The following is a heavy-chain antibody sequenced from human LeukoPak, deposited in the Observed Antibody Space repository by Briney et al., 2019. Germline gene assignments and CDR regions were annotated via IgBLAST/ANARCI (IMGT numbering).Heavy chain of an antibody. CDR1: GYTFSNYA. CDR2: INVANGNT. CDR3: VLIAARPGY. D-gene: IGHD6-6*01. J-gene: IGHJ4*02. V-gene: IGHV1-3*03. Sequence: ASVKVSCKASGYTFSNYAMHWVRQAPGQRLEWMGWINVANGNTKYSQEFQGRVTISRDTSASTVYMELSSLKSEDMAVYYCVLIAARPGYWGQGTLVTVSS.